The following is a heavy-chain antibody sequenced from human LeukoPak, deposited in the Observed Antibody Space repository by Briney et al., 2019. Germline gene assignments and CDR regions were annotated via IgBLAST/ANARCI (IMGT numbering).Heavy chain of an antibody. J-gene: IGHJ4*02. Sequence: SETLSLTCTVSGGSISSSSYYWGWIRQPPGKGLEWIGSIYYSGSTYYNPSPKSRVTISVDTSKNQFSLKLSSVTAADTAVYYCARAIVSWGTRQYYFDYWGQGTLVTVSS. CDR2: IYYSGST. D-gene: IGHD1-1*01. V-gene: IGHV4-39*01. CDR1: GGSISSSSYY. CDR3: ARAIVSWGTRQYYFDY.